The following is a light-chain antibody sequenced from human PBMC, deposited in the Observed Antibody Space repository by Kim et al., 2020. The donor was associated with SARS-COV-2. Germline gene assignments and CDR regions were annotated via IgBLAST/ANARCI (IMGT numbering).Light chain of an antibody. Sequence: QSGLTQPASVSGSPGQSITISCTGTSSDVGGYNYVSWYQQYPGKAPKLMIYDVFKRPSGVSNRFSGSKSGNTASLTISGLQAEDEADYYCSSYRSSGYVFGTGTKVTVL. J-gene: IGLJ1*01. CDR3: SSYRSSGYV. CDR2: DVF. V-gene: IGLV2-14*03. CDR1: SSDVGGYNY.